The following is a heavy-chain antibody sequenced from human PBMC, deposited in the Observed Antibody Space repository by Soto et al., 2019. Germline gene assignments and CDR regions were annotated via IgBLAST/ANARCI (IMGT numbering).Heavy chain of an antibody. CDR1: GESFSGYY. V-gene: IGHV4-34*01. CDR3: ARGFDYGDLRGMDV. CDR2: INHSGST. Sequence: SETLSLTCAVYGESFSGYYWSWIRQPPGKGLEWIGEINHSGSTNYNPSLKSRVTISVDTSKNQFSLKMSSVSAADTAVYYCARGFDYGDLRGMDVWGQGTTVTVSS. D-gene: IGHD4-17*01. J-gene: IGHJ6*02.